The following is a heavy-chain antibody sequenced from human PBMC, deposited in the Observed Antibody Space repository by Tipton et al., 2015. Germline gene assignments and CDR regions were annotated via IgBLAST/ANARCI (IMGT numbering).Heavy chain of an antibody. CDR3: ARDLGDSILGLGMDV. Sequence: PLRLSCAASGFTFSKYWMSWVRQAPGKGLEWVANIMRDGSEKYYVDSVKGRFTISRDNAKNSLYLQMNRLRAEDTAVYYCARDLGDSILGLGMDVWGQGTTVTVSS. CDR1: GFTFSKYW. V-gene: IGHV3-7*01. CDR2: IMRDGSEK. J-gene: IGHJ6*02. D-gene: IGHD4-11*01.